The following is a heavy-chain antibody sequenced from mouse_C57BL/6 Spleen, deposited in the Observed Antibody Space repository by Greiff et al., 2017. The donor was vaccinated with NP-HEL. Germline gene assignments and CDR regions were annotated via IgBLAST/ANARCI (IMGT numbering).Heavy chain of an antibody. CDR3: TNSTVVPYWYFDV. CDR2: IDPETGGT. CDR1: GYTFTDYE. Sequence: QVQLQQSGAELVRPGASVTLSCKASGYTFTDYEMHWVKQTPVHGLEWIGAIDPETGGTAYNQKFKGKAILTADKSSSTAYMELRSLTSEDSAVYYCTNSTVVPYWYFDVWGTGTTVTVSS. D-gene: IGHD1-1*01. V-gene: IGHV1-15*01. J-gene: IGHJ1*03.